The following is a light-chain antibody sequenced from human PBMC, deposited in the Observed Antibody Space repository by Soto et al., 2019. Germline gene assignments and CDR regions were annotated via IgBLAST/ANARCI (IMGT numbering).Light chain of an antibody. CDR3: SSYAGKNNYV. CDR2: EVN. CDR1: SIDVGGYNY. Sequence: QSALTHPPYASGSPGQSFGISCNGTSIDVGGYNYVSWYQLHPGKAPKLMIYEVNLRPSGVPDRFSGSKSGNTASLTVSGLQAEDEADYYCSSYAGKNNYVFGTGTKVTVL. J-gene: IGLJ1*01. V-gene: IGLV2-8*01.